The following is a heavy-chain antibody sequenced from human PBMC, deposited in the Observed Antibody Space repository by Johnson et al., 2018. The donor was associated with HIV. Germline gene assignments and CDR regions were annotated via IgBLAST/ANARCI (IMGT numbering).Heavy chain of an antibody. J-gene: IGHJ3*02. CDR2: ISYDRSNK. V-gene: IGHV3-30-3*01. CDR1: GFTFSSYA. Sequence: VQLVESGGGVVQPGRSLRLSCAASGFTFSSYAMHWVRQAPGKGLEWVAVISYDRSNKYYADSVKGRFTISRDNSKNTLFLQMNSLRAEDTAVYYCAIDPYTSAGTPFDIWGQGTMVTVSS. CDR3: AIDPYTSAGTPFDI. D-gene: IGHD3-10*01.